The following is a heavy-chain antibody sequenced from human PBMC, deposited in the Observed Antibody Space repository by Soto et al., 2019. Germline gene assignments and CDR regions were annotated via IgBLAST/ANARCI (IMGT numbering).Heavy chain of an antibody. V-gene: IGHV1-18*01. D-gene: IGHD2-2*02. CDR2: ISAYNGNT. CDR3: ARDWYCSSTSCYRGYYYYYGMDV. Sequence: ASVKVSCKASGYTFTSYGISWVRQAPGRGLEWMGWISAYNGNTNYAQKLQGRVTMTTDTSTSTAYMELRSLRSDDTAVYYCARDWYCSSTSCYRGYYYYYGMDVWGQGTTVTVSS. CDR1: GYTFTSYG. J-gene: IGHJ6*02.